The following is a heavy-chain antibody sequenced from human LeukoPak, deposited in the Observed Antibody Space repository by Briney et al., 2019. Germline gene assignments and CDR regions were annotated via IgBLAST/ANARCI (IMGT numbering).Heavy chain of an antibody. CDR1: GFTFSNYV. D-gene: IGHD3-16*01. Sequence: PGGSLRLSCAASGFTFSNYVTHWVRQAPGKGLEWVAVIWYDGSNKYYADSVKGRFTISRDNSKNALYLQMNSLRAEDTAVYYCARDPAKGGYGSYYYYGMDVWGQGTTVTVSS. V-gene: IGHV3-33*08. CDR2: IWYDGSNK. J-gene: IGHJ6*02. CDR3: ARDPAKGGYGSYYYYGMDV.